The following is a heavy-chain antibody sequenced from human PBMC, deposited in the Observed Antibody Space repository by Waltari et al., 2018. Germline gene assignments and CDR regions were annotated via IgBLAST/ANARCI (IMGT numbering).Heavy chain of an antibody. CDR3: VRHRTTYPLEIDY. Sequence: EVQLVQSGAEVKKPEESLRISWEGSGYSFTSHWISGVRQMPGKGLEWVGRIDPSDSFRNYGPAFEGHVTISVDQSLRTAYLQWDSLKASDTAIYYCVRHRTTYPLEIDYWGQGTLVTVSS. D-gene: IGHD2-2*01. V-gene: IGHV5-10-1*01. CDR1: GYSFTSHW. CDR2: IDPSDSFR. J-gene: IGHJ4*02.